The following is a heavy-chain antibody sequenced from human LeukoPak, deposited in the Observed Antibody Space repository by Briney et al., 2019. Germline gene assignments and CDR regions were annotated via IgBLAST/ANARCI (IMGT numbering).Heavy chain of an antibody. Sequence: GGSLRLSCAASGLNFSSRWMNWVRQAPGQGLEWVASIKEDGSEKHYVDSVKGRFTISRDNGRNSLYLQMNSLRAEDTAVYYCARDSGWWRFDFWGQGTLVTVSS. J-gene: IGHJ4*02. CDR3: ARDSGWWRFDF. CDR1: GLNFSSRW. D-gene: IGHD6-13*01. CDR2: IKEDGSEK. V-gene: IGHV3-7*03.